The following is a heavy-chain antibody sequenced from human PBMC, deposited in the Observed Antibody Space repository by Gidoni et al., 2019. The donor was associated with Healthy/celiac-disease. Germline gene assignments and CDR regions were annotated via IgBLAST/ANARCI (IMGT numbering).Heavy chain of an antibody. CDR2: IKQDGSEK. CDR1: GFPFSSYW. CDR3: ARFTQRGWFDAFDI. J-gene: IGHJ3*02. V-gene: IGHV3-7*01. D-gene: IGHD6-19*01. Sequence: EVQLVESGGGLVQPGGSLRLSCAASGFPFSSYWMSWVRQAPGKGLEWVANIKQDGSEKYYVDSVKGRFTISRDNAKNSLYLQMNSLRAEDTAVYYCARFTQRGWFDAFDIWGQGTMVTVSS.